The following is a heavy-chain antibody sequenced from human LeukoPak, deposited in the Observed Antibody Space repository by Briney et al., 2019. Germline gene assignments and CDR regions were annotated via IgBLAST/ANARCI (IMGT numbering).Heavy chain of an antibody. Sequence: PGGSLRLSCVASGFTFTDYAMTWVRQPPGRRLEWVSTITTTVGDTHYADSVKGRFTVSRDDSKGTLFLQMNSLRAEDTGVYYCGKEEQRVITPGLDYWGQGTLVTVSS. D-gene: IGHD4-23*01. CDR2: ITTTVGDT. V-gene: IGHV3-23*01. CDR1: GFTFTDYA. J-gene: IGHJ4*02. CDR3: GKEEQRVITPGLDY.